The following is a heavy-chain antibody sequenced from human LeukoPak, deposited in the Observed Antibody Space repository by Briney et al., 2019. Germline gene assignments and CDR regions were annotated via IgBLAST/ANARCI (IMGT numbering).Heavy chain of an antibody. CDR3: ARLQSSGYYRPLGAFDI. Sequence: SETLSLTCAVYGGSFSGYYWSWLRQPPGKGLEWIGEINHSGSTNYNPSLKSRVTISVDTSKNQFSLKLSSVTAADTAVYYCARLQSSGYYRPLGAFDIWGQGTMVTVSS. V-gene: IGHV4-34*01. D-gene: IGHD3-22*01. CDR1: GGSFSGYY. CDR2: INHSGST. J-gene: IGHJ3*02.